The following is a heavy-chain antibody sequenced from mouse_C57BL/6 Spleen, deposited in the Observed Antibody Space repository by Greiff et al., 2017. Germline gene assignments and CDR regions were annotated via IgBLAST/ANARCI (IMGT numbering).Heavy chain of an antibody. J-gene: IGHJ4*01. D-gene: IGHD1-1*01. CDR3: AKLLRDAMDY. V-gene: IGHV1-82*01. CDR2: IYPGDGDT. CDR1: GYAFSSSW. Sequence: QVQLQQSGPELVKPGASVKISCKASGYAFSSSWMKWVKQRPGKGLEWIGRIYPGDGDTNYNGKFKGKATLSADKSSSTAYMQLSSLTSEDSAVYCCAKLLRDAMDYWGQGTSVTVSS.